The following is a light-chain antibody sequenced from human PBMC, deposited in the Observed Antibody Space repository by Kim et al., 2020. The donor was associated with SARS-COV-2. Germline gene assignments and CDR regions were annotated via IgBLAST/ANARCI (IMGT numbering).Light chain of an antibody. J-gene: IGKJ1*01. Sequence: EIVMTQSPATLSVSPGERATLSCRASQSLSSNLAWYQKKPGQAPRLLIYGASTRATGIPATFTGSGSGTEFTLTISSLQSEDFAVYFCHEYKNWQCTFGQRTKVDSK. CDR2: GAS. V-gene: IGKV3-15*01. CDR1: QSLSSN. CDR3: HEYKNWQCT.